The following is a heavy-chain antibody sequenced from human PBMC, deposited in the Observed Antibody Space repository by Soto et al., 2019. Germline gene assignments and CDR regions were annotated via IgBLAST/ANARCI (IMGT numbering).Heavy chain of an antibody. Sequence: SGPTLVNPTQTLTLTCTFSGFSLSTSGVGVGWIRQPPGKALEWLAVIYWNDDKPYSPSLESRLTISKDTSKNQVVLTMTDMDPVDTATYYCALGVAVTPRHYYIEHWGQGSLVTGSS. CDR1: GFSLSTSGVG. CDR2: IYWNDDK. CDR3: ALGVAVTPRHYYIEH. J-gene: IGHJ4*02. D-gene: IGHD6-19*01. V-gene: IGHV2-5*01.